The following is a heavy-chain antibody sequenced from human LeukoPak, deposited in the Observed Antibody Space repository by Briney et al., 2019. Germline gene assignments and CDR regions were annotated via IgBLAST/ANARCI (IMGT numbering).Heavy chain of an antibody. V-gene: IGHV3-33*01. J-gene: IGHJ6*02. D-gene: IGHD6-19*01. CDR3: ARGPQWLVRGPQGMDV. Sequence: PGGSLRLSCAASGFTFSSYGMHWVRQAPGKGLEWVAVIWYDGSNKYYADSVKGRFTISRDNSKNTLYLQMNSLRAEDTAVYYCARGPQWLVRGPQGMDVWGQGTTVTVSS. CDR1: GFTFSSYG. CDR2: IWYDGSNK.